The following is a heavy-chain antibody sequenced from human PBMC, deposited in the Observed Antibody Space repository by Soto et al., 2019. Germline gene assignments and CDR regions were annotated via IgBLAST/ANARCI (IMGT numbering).Heavy chain of an antibody. J-gene: IGHJ6*02. CDR2: MNPNSGNT. V-gene: IGHV1-8*01. CDR3: ARPNAYSSSWYNYYGMDV. CDR1: GYTFTSYD. D-gene: IGHD6-13*01. Sequence: ASVKVSCKASGYTFTSYDINWVRQATGQGLEWMGWMNPNSGNTGYAQKFQGRVTMTRNTSISTAYMELSSLRSEDTAMYYCARPNAYSSSWYNYYGMDVWGQGTTVTVSS.